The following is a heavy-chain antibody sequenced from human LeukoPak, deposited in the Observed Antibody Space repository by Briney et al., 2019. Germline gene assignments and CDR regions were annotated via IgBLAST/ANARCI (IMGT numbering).Heavy chain of an antibody. D-gene: IGHD6-6*01. CDR2: ISNSSSYI. V-gene: IGHV3-21*01. CDR1: GFTFSSYS. Sequence: GGSLRLSCAASGFTFSSYSMNWVRQAPGKGLEWVSSISNSSSYIYYADSVKGRFTISRDNAKNSLYLQMNSLRAEDTAVYYCSRDFTRGVSSAYWGEGTLVTVSS. CDR3: SRDFTRGVSSAY. J-gene: IGHJ4*02.